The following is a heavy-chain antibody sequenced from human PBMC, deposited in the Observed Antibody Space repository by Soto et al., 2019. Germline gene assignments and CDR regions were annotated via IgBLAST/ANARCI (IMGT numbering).Heavy chain of an antibody. V-gene: IGHV3-33*01. Sequence: QVQLVESGGGVVQPGRSLRLSCAASGFTFRIYSMHWVRQSPGKGLEWVAVMWYDGTNKYYGESVKGRFTISRDNSENTLYLQMNSLRDEDTAVYYCARDATFGTKGGSFDIWGHGTLVTVSS. CDR1: GFTFRIYS. CDR3: ARDATFGTKGGSFDI. J-gene: IGHJ3*02. D-gene: IGHD3-16*01. CDR2: MWYDGTNK.